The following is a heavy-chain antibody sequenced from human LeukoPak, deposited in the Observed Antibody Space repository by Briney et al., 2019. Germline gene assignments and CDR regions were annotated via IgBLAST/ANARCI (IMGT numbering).Heavy chain of an antibody. CDR3: ARVRLKYCSSGSCPDDAFDI. Sequence: ASVKVSCKASGYTFTGYYMHWVRQAPGQGLEWMGWINPNSGGTNYAQKFQGRVTMTRDTSISTAYMELSRLRSDDTAVYYCARVRLKYCSSGSCPDDAFDIWGQGTMVTVSS. CDR1: GYTFTGYY. D-gene: IGHD2-15*01. V-gene: IGHV1-2*02. CDR2: INPNSGGT. J-gene: IGHJ3*02.